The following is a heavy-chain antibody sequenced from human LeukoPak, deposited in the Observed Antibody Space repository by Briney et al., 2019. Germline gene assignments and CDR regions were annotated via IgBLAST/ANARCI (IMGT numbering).Heavy chain of an antibody. D-gene: IGHD5-24*01. V-gene: IGHV4-59*01. CDR2: IYYSGST. CDR1: GGSISSYY. Sequence: SETLSLTCTVSGGSISSYYWSWIRQPPGKGLEWIGYIYYSGSTNYNPSLKSRVTISVDTSKNQFSLKLSSVTAADTAVYYCARVEGDGYNSDWYFDLWGRGTLVTVFS. J-gene: IGHJ2*01. CDR3: ARVEGDGYNSDWYFDL.